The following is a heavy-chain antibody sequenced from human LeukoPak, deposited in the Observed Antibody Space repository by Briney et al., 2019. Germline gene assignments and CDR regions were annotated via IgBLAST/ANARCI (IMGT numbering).Heavy chain of an antibody. Sequence: SVTVSCKASGGTFSSYAISWVRQAPGQGLEWMGRIIPILGIANYAQKFQGRVTITADKSTSTAYMVLSSLRSEDTAVYYCARSIHCTNGVCFGYHYYYGMDVWGQGTTVTVSS. D-gene: IGHD2-8*01. V-gene: IGHV1-69*04. CDR1: GGTFSSYA. CDR3: ARSIHCTNGVCFGYHYYYGMDV. CDR2: IIPILGIA. J-gene: IGHJ6*02.